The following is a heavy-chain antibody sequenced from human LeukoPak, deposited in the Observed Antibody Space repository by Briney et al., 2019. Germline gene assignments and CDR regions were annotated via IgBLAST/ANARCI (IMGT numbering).Heavy chain of an antibody. CDR2: ISSSGSSI. D-gene: IGHD3-22*01. Sequence: GGSLRLSCAASGLTFNSYEMNWVRQAPGRGLEWVSYISSSGSSIYYVDSVKGRFIISRDNAKNSLFLQMNSLRAEDTAVYYCARRGYYDTSGYLFDDWGQGTLVTVSS. V-gene: IGHV3-48*03. CDR1: GLTFNSYE. CDR3: ARRGYYDTSGYLFDD. J-gene: IGHJ4*02.